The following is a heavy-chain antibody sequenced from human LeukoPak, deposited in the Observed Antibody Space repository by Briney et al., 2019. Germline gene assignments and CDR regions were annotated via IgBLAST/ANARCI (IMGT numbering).Heavy chain of an antibody. Sequence: PSETLSLTCTVSGGSISSYYWSWIRQPAGKGLEWIGRIYTSGSTNYNPSLKSRVTMSVDTSKNQFSLKLSSVTAADTAVYYCARDQGDIVVVPAAISYFDYWGQGTLVTVSS. V-gene: IGHV4-4*07. CDR2: IYTSGST. CDR1: GGSISSYY. D-gene: IGHD2-2*01. CDR3: ARDQGDIVVVPAAISYFDY. J-gene: IGHJ4*02.